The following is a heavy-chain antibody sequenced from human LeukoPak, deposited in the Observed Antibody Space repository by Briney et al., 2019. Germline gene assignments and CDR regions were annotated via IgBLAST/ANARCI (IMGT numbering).Heavy chain of an antibody. CDR2: VYYSGTT. D-gene: IGHD3-3*01. V-gene: IGHV4-59*08. J-gene: IGHJ6*02. CDR3: ARLGFWSVHRVYAMDV. Sequence: SETLSLTCNVSGAYVDTFYWSWTRQSPGKGLEWLGYVYYSGTTSFNPSLESRVTMSVDTSKNQIYLRLRSVTAADTAVHCCARLGFWSVHRVYAMDVWGQGTTVTVSS. CDR1: GAYVDTFY.